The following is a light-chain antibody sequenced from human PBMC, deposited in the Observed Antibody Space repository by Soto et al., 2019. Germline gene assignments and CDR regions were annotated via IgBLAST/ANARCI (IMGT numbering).Light chain of an antibody. CDR1: QSISVW. Sequence: DIQMTQSPSTLSASVGDRVTITCRASQSISVWLAWYQQKAGKAPNLLIYKASRLESGVPSRFSGSGSETDFTLTISGLQPEDVATYYCQNYDSAPWTFGQGTKVDIK. J-gene: IGKJ1*01. V-gene: IGKV1-5*03. CDR2: KAS. CDR3: QNYDSAPWT.